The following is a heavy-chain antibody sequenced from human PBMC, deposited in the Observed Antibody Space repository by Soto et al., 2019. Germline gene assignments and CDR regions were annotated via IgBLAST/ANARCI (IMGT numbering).Heavy chain of an antibody. CDR2: ISYDGSNK. J-gene: IGHJ4*02. D-gene: IGHD5-12*01. V-gene: IGHV3-30-3*01. CDR1: GFTFRSYA. CDR3: AREYGLEMATLDF. Sequence: QVQLVESGGGVVQPGRSLRLSCAASGFTFRSYAMHWVRQAPGKGLEWVAAISYDGSNKYYADSVKGRFTIARDNSKNTLFLQMNSLRVADTAVYYCAREYGLEMATLDFWGQGTLVTVSS.